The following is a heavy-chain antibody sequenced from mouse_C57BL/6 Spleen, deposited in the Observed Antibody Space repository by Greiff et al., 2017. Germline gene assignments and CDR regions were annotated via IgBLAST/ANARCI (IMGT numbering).Heavy chain of an antibody. CDR1: GYAFSSSW. CDR3: AREDGGAWFAY. CDR2: IYPGDGDT. V-gene: IGHV1-82*01. Sequence: QVQLKESGPELVKPGASVKISCKASGYAFSSSWMNWVKQRPGKGLEWIGRIYPGDGDTNYNGKFKGKATLTADKSSSTAYMQLSSLTSEDSAVYFCAREDGGAWFAYWGQGTLVTVSA. J-gene: IGHJ3*01. D-gene: IGHD1-2*01.